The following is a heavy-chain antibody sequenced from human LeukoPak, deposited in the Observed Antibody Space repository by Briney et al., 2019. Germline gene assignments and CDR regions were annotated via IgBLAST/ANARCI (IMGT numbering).Heavy chain of an antibody. J-gene: IGHJ6*02. D-gene: IGHD3-10*01. V-gene: IGHV3-23*01. CDR2: IGGDGTT. CDR3: AKGPYGLGLYYGMDV. CDR1: GFTFSNCG. Sequence: GGSLRLSCATSGFTFSNCGMSWVRQAPGKGLQWLSVIGGDGTTYYADSVKGRFTVSRDNSENTLYLQMNSLRAEDTAVYYCAKGPYGLGLYYGMDVWGQGTTVTV.